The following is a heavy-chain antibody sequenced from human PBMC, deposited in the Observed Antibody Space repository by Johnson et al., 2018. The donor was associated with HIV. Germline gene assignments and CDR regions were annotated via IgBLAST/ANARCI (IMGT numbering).Heavy chain of an antibody. D-gene: IGHD3-16*01. CDR2: ISWNSGSI. J-gene: IGHJ3*02. V-gene: IGHV3-9*01. CDR3: AKDMGVTHAFDI. CDR1: GFTFDDYA. Sequence: VQLVESGGGLVQPGRSLRLSCAASGFTFDDYAMHWVRQAPGKGLEWVSGISWNSGSIGYADSVKGRFTISRDNAKNSLYLQMNSLRAEDTALYYCAKDMGVTHAFDIWGQGTMVTASS.